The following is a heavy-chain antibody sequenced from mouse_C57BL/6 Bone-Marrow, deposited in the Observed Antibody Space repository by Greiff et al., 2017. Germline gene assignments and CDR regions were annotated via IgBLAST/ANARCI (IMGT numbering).Heavy chain of an antibody. J-gene: IGHJ3*01. CDR1: GFSLSTFGMG. V-gene: IGHV8-8*01. CDR2: IWWDDDK. CDR3: ARLIYDGYYPPWFAY. Sequence: QVTLKVSGPGILQPSQTLSLTCSFSGFSLSTFGMGVGWIRQPSGKGLEWLAHIWWDDDKYYNPALKSRLTISKDTSKNQVFLKIANVDTADTATYSCARLIYDGYYPPWFAYWGQGTLVTVSA. D-gene: IGHD2-3*01.